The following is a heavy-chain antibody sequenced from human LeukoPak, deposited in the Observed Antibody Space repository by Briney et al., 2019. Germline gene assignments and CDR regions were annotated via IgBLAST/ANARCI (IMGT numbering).Heavy chain of an antibody. Sequence: SETLSLTCTVSGGPLNGHYWIWIRQPPGKGLEWIGYISHSGGTTYNPSLISRGIISVDTSTNQFSLKVTSVSAADTAVYYCAREGAREGGYNADYWGQGTLVTVSP. J-gene: IGHJ4*02. CDR2: ISHSGGT. D-gene: IGHD5-24*01. CDR3: AREGAREGGYNADY. CDR1: GGPLNGHY. V-gene: IGHV4-59*11.